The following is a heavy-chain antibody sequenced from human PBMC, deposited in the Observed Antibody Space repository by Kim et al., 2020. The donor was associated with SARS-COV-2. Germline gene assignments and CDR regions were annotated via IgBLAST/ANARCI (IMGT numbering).Heavy chain of an antibody. J-gene: IGHJ4*02. V-gene: IGHV5-51*01. CDR2: IYPDDSDT. D-gene: IGHD6-6*01. CDR1: GYSFTSYW. CDR3: AKRRGDSSSQYYFDS. Sequence: GESLKISCKGSGYSFTSYWIGWVRQMPGKGLEWMGIIYPDDSDTRYSPSFQGQVTISADKSISTAYLQWSSLKASDTAIYYCAKRRGDSSSQYYFDSWGQGTLVTVSS.